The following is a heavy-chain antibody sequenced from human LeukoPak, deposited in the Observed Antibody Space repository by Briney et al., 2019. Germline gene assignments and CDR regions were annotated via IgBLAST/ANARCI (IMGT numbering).Heavy chain of an antibody. V-gene: IGHV3-33*06. CDR2: IWFDGFNK. D-gene: IGHD3-22*01. CDR1: GFTFSSYG. Sequence: GRSLRLSCAASGFTFSSYGMHWVRQAPGKGLEWVAVIWFDGFNKYYADSVKGRFTISRDNSKNTLFLQMSSLRVEDTAVYYCVKDLYYDNSGYYSGAFDYWGQGTLVTVSS. CDR3: VKDLYYDNSGYYSGAFDY. J-gene: IGHJ4*02.